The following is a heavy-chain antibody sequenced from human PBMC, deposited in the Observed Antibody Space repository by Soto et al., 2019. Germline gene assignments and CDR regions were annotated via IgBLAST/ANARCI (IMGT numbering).Heavy chain of an antibody. J-gene: IGHJ6*02. V-gene: IGHV1-46*01. CDR3: ARSQEGRPLDV. Sequence: QVQLVHSGAEVKKPGASVKVSCKASGYTFTSYYIHWVRQAPGQGLECMGIINPSGGSTSYAQNFQGRVTMTRDTSTSTVYMELSSLRSEDTAVYYCARSQEGRPLDVWGQGTTVTVSS. CDR1: GYTFTSYY. CDR2: INPSGGST.